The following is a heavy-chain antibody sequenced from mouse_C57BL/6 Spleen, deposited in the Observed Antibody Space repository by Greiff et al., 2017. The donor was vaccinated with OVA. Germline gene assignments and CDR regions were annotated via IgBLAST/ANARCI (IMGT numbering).Heavy chain of an antibody. Sequence: EVQLQQSGPELVKPGASVKISCKASGFSFTDYNMNWVKPSNGTSLEWIGVITPNYGTPSSYQKFKGKATLTVDQASSTAYMQLNSLTSEDSEVDYCANLLLPYYWGQGTTRTVSS. CDR2: ITPNYGTP. J-gene: IGHJ2*01. D-gene: IGHD1-1*01. CDR1: GFSFTDYN. CDR3: ANLLLPYY. V-gene: IGHV1-39*01.